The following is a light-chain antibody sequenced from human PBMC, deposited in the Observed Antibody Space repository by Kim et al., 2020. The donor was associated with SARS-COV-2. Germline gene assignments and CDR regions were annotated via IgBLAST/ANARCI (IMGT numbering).Light chain of an antibody. CDR1: QSISSY. CDR2: AAS. V-gene: IGKV1-39*01. Sequence: ASVGSRVTITCRARQSISSYLNWYQQKPGKAPKLLIYAASRLQSGVPSRFSGSGSGTDFTLTISSLQPEDFATYYCQQSYSTPWTFGQGTKVDIK. J-gene: IGKJ1*01. CDR3: QQSYSTPWT.